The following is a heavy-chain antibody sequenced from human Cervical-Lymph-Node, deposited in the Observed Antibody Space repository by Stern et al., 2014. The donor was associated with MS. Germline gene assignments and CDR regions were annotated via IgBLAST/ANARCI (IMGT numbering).Heavy chain of an antibody. Sequence: QVQLQESGPGLVKPSETLSLTCSVSGGSISTGTYYWGWIRQPPGKGLEWIGSIYYSGSTHYNPSLKSRVTISVDTSKNQFSLKVSSVTAADTAVYYCARRQTYVFDYWGQGSLVTVSS. J-gene: IGHJ4*02. CDR3: ARRQTYVFDY. CDR1: GGSISTGTYY. V-gene: IGHV4-39*01. D-gene: IGHD3-16*01. CDR2: IYYSGST.